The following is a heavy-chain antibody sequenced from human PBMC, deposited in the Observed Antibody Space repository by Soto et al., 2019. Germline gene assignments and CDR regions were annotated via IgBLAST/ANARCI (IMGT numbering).Heavy chain of an antibody. V-gene: IGHV3-21*06. CDR2: VSGSSSYI. J-gene: IGHJ3*01. CDR1: GFNFRNFN. D-gene: IGHD4-17*01. Sequence: PGGSLRLSCEGSGFNFRNFNMIWVRQAPGKGLEWVSSVSGSSSYIYYADTVKGRFPVYRENDNNIVFLKMNGLRPEDTAMYYCARDLRGHYGPWGQGTMVTVSS. CDR3: ARDLRGHYGP.